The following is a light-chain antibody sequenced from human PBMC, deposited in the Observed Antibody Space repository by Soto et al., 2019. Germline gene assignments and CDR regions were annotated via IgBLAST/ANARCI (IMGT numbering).Light chain of an antibody. CDR3: QQYNNWQRT. J-gene: IGKJ1*01. Sequence: DIVMTQSPATLSVSPGERATLSCRASQSVSSDLAWYHQKPGQAPRLLIYGASTRATGIPARFSGSGSGTEFTLTINSLQSEDFAVYYCQQYNNWQRTFGQGTKVDNK. V-gene: IGKV3-15*01. CDR2: GAS. CDR1: QSVSSD.